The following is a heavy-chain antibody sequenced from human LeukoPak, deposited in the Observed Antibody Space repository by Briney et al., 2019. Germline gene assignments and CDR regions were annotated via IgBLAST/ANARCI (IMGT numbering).Heavy chain of an antibody. D-gene: IGHD6-13*01. J-gene: IGHJ4*02. Sequence: SETLSLTCAVSGGSISSSNWWSWVRQPPGKGLEWIGEINHSGSTNYNPSLKSRVTISVDTSKNQFSLKLSSVTAADTAVYYCATYSSSWEFDYWGQGTLVTVSS. CDR1: GGSISSSNW. CDR3: ATYSSSWEFDY. CDR2: INHSGST. V-gene: IGHV4-4*02.